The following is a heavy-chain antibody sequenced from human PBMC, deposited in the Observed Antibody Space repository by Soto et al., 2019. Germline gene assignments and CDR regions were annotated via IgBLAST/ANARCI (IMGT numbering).Heavy chain of an antibody. CDR1: GFTFSSYA. CDR3: ARNTYYYKY. Sequence: PGGSLRLSCAASGFTFSSYAMSWVRQAPGKGLEWVSAISCSDGSTYYADSVKGRFTISRDNSKNTLYLQMNSLRAEDTAVYYCARNTYYYKYWGQGTLVTVSS. CDR2: ISCSDGST. V-gene: IGHV3-23*01. J-gene: IGHJ4*02. D-gene: IGHD3-10*01.